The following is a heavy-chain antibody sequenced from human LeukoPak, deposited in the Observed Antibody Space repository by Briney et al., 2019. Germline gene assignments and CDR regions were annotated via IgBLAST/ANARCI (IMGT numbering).Heavy chain of an antibody. V-gene: IGHV1-2*02. CDR2: INPNSGGT. CDR1: GYTFTGYY. J-gene: IGHJ4*02. Sequence: ASVKVSCKASGYTFTGYYMHWVRQAPGQGLEWMGWINPNSGGTNYAQKFQDRVTMTRDTSLSTAYMELSRLRSDGTAVYYCARVASSSWYIDYWGQGTLVTVSS. D-gene: IGHD6-13*01. CDR3: ARVASSSWYIDY.